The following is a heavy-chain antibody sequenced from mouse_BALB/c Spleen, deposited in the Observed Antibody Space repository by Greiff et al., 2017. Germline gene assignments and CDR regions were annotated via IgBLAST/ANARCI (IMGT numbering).Heavy chain of an antibody. V-gene: IGHV5-6-5*01. Sequence: EVMLVESGGGLVKPGGSLKLSCAASGFTFSSYAMSWVRQTPEKRLEWVASISSGGSTYYPDSVKGRFTISRDNARNILYLQMSSLRSEDTAMYYCARGGFITTVVAPFDYWGQGTTLTVSS. J-gene: IGHJ2*01. CDR2: ISSGGST. D-gene: IGHD1-1*01. CDR3: ARGGFITTVVAPFDY. CDR1: GFTFSSYA.